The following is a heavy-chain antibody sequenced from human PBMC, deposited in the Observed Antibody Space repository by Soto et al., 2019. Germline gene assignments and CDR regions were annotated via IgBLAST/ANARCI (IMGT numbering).Heavy chain of an antibody. CDR1: GYTFTSYD. CDR3: ARESDVQLCERDYYYYMDV. CDR2: MNPNSGNT. Sequence: ASVKVSCKASGYTFTSYDINWVRQATGQGLEWMGWMNPNSGNTGYAQKFQGRVTMTRNTSISTAYMELSSLRSEDTAVYYCARESDVQLCERDYYYYMDVWGKGTTVTVS. J-gene: IGHJ6*03. V-gene: IGHV1-8*01. D-gene: IGHD5-18*01.